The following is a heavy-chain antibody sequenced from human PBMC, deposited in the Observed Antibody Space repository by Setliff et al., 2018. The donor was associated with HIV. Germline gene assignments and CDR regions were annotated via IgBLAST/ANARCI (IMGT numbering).Heavy chain of an antibody. CDR2: ISSSGFNI. CDR1: GFIFSSHH. CDR3: ARGSGSY. V-gene: IGHV3-21*01. Sequence: PGGSLRLSCTASGFIFSSHHMNWVRQAPGKGLEWVSSISSSGFNIYYADSVKGRFTISRDNAKKSLYLQMNSLRPEDTAVYYCARGSGSYWGQGTLVTVSS. J-gene: IGHJ4*02. D-gene: IGHD1-26*01.